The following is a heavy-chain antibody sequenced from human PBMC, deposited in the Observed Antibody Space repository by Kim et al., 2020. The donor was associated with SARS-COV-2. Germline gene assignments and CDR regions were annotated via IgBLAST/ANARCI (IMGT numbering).Heavy chain of an antibody. D-gene: IGHD5-18*01. Sequence: SETLSLTCTVSGGSISSSSYYWGWIRQPPGKGLEWIGSIYYSGSTYYNPSLKSRVTISVDTSKNQFSLKLSSVTAADTAVYYCARLTVNSYGWGWFDPWGQGTLVTVSS. J-gene: IGHJ5*02. CDR3: ARLTVNSYGWGWFDP. CDR2: IYYSGST. CDR1: GGSISSSSYY. V-gene: IGHV4-39*01.